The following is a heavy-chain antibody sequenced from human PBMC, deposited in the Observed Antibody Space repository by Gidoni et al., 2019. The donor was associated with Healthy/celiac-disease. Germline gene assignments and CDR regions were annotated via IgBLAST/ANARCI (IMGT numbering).Heavy chain of an antibody. D-gene: IGHD6-13*01. CDR3: AREIIAAAGNGFDY. V-gene: IGHV3-66*01. CDR2: IYSGGST. J-gene: IGHJ4*02. CDR1: GFTVSSNY. Sequence: EVQLVESGGGLVQPGGSLRLSCAASGFTVSSNYMSWVRQAPGKGLEWVSVIYSGGSTYYADSVKGRFTISRDNSKNTLYLQMNSLRAEDTAVYYCAREIIAAAGNGFDYWGQGTLVTVSS.